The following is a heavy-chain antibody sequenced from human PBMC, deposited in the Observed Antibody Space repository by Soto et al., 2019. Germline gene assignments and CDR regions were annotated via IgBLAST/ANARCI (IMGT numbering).Heavy chain of an antibody. CDR1: GGTFSSYA. Sequence: QVQLVQSGAEVKKPGSSVKVSCKASGGTFSSYAISWVRQAPGQGLEWMGGIIPIFGTANYAQKFQGRVTITADEATSTAYRELSSLRSEDTAVYYCASRAAGDASYYYYYGMDVWGKGTTVTVSS. V-gene: IGHV1-69*01. CDR2: IIPIFGTA. J-gene: IGHJ6*04. D-gene: IGHD2-21*02. CDR3: ASRAAGDASYYYYYGMDV.